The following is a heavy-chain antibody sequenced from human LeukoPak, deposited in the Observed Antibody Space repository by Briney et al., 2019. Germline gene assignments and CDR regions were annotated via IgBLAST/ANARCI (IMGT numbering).Heavy chain of an antibody. J-gene: IGHJ4*02. CDR2: INHSGST. D-gene: IGHD3-10*01. CDR1: GGSFSGYY. Sequence: SETLSLTCAVYGGSFSGYYWRWIRQPPGKGLEWIGEINHSGSTNYNPSLKSRVTISVDTSKNQFSLKLSSVTAADTAVYYCARGRILWFGELYYFDYWGQGTLVTVSS. CDR3: ARGRILWFGELYYFDY. V-gene: IGHV4-34*01.